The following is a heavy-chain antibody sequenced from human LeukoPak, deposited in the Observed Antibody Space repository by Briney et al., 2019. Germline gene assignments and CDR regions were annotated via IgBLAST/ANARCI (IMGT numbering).Heavy chain of an antibody. D-gene: IGHD2-2*01. CDR1: VYTFTGYY. V-gene: IGHV1-2*02. J-gene: IGHJ6*03. Sequence: GASVKVSCKASVYTFTGYYMHWVRQAPGQGLEWMGWINPNSGGTNSAQKFHGRVTMTRDTSISTAYMELSRLRSDDTAVYYCARDPRYCSSTSCYPYYYMDVWGKGTTVTVSS. CDR2: INPNSGGT. CDR3: ARDPRYCSSTSCYPYYYMDV.